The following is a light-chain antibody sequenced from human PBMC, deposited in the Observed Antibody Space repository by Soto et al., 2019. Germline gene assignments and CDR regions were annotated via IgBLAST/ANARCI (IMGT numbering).Light chain of an antibody. V-gene: IGKV3-15*01. J-gene: IGKJ2*01. Sequence: EILMTQSPATLSVSPGERVTLYCRASQSVSSNLAWYQQKPGQAPRLLIYAASIRATGIPGRFSGSGSGTEFTLAISSLQSEDFAVYYCQQYVNWPPTFTFGQGTKLEIK. CDR3: QQYVNWPPTFT. CDR1: QSVSSN. CDR2: AAS.